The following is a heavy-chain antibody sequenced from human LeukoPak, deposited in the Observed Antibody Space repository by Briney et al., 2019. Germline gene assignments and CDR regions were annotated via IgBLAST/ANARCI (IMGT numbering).Heavy chain of an antibody. V-gene: IGHV4-38-2*02. CDR2: MYHSGST. CDR3: ARSKYRLVVRGLTGYYYYYMDV. CDR1: GYSISSGYY. D-gene: IGHD3-10*01. J-gene: IGHJ6*03. Sequence: SETLSLTCTVSGYSISSGYYWGWIRRPPGKGREGSRRMYHSGSTNYNPSLKSRVTMSVDTSKNQFSLKLSSVTAADTAVYYCARSKYRLVVRGLTGYYYYYMDVWGKGTTVTISS.